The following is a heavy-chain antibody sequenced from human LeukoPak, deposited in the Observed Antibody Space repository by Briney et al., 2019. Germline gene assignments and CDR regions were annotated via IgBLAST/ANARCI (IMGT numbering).Heavy chain of an antibody. V-gene: IGHV3-7*01. J-gene: IGHJ4*02. CDR3: ARGGSSGWYRGDY. D-gene: IGHD6-19*01. Sequence: GGSLRLSCAASGFTFSSYSMNWVRQAPGKGLEWVANIKQDGSEKYYVDSVKGRFTISRDNAKNSLYLQMNSLRAEDTAVYYCARGGSSGWYRGDYWGQGTLVTVSS. CDR1: GFTFSSYS. CDR2: IKQDGSEK.